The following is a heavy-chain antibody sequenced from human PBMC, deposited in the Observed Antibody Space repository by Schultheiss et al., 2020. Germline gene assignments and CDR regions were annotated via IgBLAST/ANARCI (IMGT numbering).Heavy chain of an antibody. CDR2: IRSSTNYM. CDR1: GFTFSAYS. CDR3: ARAATGGAFDI. Sequence: GGSLRLSCAASGFTFSAYSMNWVRQAPGKGLEWVSSIRSSTNYMYYADSLKGRFTISRDNAKNSLYLQIYSLRAEDTAVYYCARAATGGAFDIWGQGTMVTVSS. J-gene: IGHJ3*02. D-gene: IGHD7-27*01. V-gene: IGHV3-21*01.